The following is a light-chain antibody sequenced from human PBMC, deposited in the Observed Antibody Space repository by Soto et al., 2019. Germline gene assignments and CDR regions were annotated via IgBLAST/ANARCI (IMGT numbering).Light chain of an antibody. CDR1: QVISTS. V-gene: IGKV1-9*01. CDR2: AAS. J-gene: IGKJ1*01. CDR3: LQHNSYPRT. Sequence: DIQLTQSPSFLSPSIGESVTITCRASQVISTSLAWYQVKPGKAPKLLICAASTLESGVPSRFSGSGSGTEYTLTISSLQPEYSATYYCLQHNSYPRTFGQGTKVDIK.